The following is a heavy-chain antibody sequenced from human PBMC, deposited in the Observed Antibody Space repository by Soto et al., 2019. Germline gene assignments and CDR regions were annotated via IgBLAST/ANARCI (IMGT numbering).Heavy chain of an antibody. CDR1: GASINTFPCW. Sequence: SETLSLTCTVSGASINTFPCWGGGIGQDRGQGLEVFVCIFYSGFTYYTPSRKSRVTIALDTSKNQFSLEVSSVTAADTALYYCATTFDSSGYYHNFGMDVWGQGTTVTVSS. V-gene: IGHV4-39*01. J-gene: IGHJ6*02. CDR2: IFYSGFT. CDR3: ATTFDSSGYYHNFGMDV. D-gene: IGHD3-22*01.